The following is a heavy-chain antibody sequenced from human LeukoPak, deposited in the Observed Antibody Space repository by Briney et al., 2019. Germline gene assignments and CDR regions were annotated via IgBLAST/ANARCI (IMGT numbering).Heavy chain of an antibody. CDR1: GGSFSGYY. Sequence: SETLSLTCAVYGGSFSGYYWSWIRQPPGKGLEWIGSIYYSGSTYYNPSLKSRVTISVDTSKNQFSLKLSSVTAADTAVYYCASLGSSSWYGVLGFDPWGQGTLVTVSS. D-gene: IGHD6-13*01. V-gene: IGHV4-34*01. J-gene: IGHJ5*02. CDR2: IYYSGST. CDR3: ASLGSSSWYGVLGFDP.